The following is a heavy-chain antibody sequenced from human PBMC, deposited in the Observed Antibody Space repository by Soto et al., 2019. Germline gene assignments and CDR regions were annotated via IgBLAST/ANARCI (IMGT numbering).Heavy chain of an antibody. CDR1: GYSFTSYW. V-gene: IGHV5-51*01. D-gene: IGHD3-10*01. J-gene: IGHJ6*02. CDR3: ARLRDGFGEFRSGYYYYGMDV. Sequence: PGESLKISCKGSGYSFTSYWISWVRQMPGKGLEWMGIIYPGDSDTRYSPSFQGQVTISADKSISTAYLRWSSLKASDTAMYYCARLRDGFGEFRSGYYYYGMDVWGQGTTVTAP. CDR2: IYPGDSDT.